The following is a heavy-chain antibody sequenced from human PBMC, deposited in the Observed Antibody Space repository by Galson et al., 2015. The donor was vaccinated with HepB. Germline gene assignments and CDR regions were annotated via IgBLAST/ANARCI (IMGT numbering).Heavy chain of an antibody. J-gene: IGHJ3*02. D-gene: IGHD2-2*01. CDR1: GFTFSNAW. CDR3: TTGDLQYQSDAFDI. Sequence: SLRLSCAASGFTFSNAWMSWVRQAPGKGLEWVGRIKRKTDGGTTDYAAPAKGRFTISRDDSKNTLYLQMNSLKTEDTAVYYCTTGDLQYQSDAFDIRGQGTMVTVSS. V-gene: IGHV3-15*01. CDR2: IKRKTDGGTT.